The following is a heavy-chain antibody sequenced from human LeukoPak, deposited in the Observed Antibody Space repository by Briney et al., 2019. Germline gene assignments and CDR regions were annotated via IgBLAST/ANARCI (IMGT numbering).Heavy chain of an antibody. V-gene: IGHV3-64*01. CDR2: ISTNGGGT. CDR3: ARYCNGGTCYSGYDY. CDR1: GLTFSSYA. Sequence: GGSLRLSCAASGLTFSSYAMHWARHPAGGGLEYVSSISTNGGGTYYANSVKGRFTISRDNSKNTLYLQMGSLRAEDMAVYFCARYCNGGTCYSGYDYWGQGTLVTVSS. J-gene: IGHJ4*02. D-gene: IGHD2-15*01.